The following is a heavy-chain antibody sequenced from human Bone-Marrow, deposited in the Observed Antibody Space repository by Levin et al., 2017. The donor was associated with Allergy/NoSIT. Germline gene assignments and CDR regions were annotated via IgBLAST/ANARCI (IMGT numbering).Heavy chain of an antibody. D-gene: IGHD3-22*01. Sequence: PGGSLRLSCEASGFTFNNYALHWVRQAPGKGLEWVAVISYDGVKKYYADSVKGRFTISRDTSKNTLYLQINSLRAEDTAVYYCAREWDLYYDNSGYFGYWGQGTRVTVSS. CDR3: AREWDLYYDNSGYFGY. J-gene: IGHJ4*02. V-gene: IGHV3-30*04. CDR2: ISYDGVKK. CDR1: GFTFNNYA.